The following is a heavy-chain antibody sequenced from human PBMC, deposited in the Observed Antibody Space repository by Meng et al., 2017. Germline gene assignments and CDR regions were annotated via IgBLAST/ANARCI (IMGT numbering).Heavy chain of an antibody. Sequence: QVQLVQSGAEVKKPGASVKVSCNASGYTFPDYWLHWVRRAPGQGLEWMGRINPKSGGTHYAQRFQGRVTMTGDTSISTAYMELSGLRSDDTAMYYCARDEDISAAGKLFGDYWGQGTLVTVSS. CDR3: ARDEDISAAGKLFGDY. D-gene: IGHD6-13*01. CDR1: GYTFPDYW. CDR2: INPKSGGT. V-gene: IGHV1-2*06. J-gene: IGHJ4*02.